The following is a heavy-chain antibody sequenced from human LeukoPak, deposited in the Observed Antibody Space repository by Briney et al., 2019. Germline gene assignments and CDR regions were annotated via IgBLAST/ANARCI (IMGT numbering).Heavy chain of an antibody. CDR1: GFTFSSYS. CDR3: ARAYLELFAY. V-gene: IGHV3-21*01. Sequence: GGSLRLSCAASGFTFSSYSMNWVRQAPGKGLEWVASISSSNSYIYYADSVKGRFTISRDNAKNSLYLQINSLRAEDTAVYYCARAYLELFAYWGQGTLVTVSS. D-gene: IGHD1-7*01. J-gene: IGHJ4*02. CDR2: ISSSNSYI.